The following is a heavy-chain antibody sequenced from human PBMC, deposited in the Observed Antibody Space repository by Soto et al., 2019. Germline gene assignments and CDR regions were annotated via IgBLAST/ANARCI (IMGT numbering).Heavy chain of an antibody. CDR1: GFSLSSTRVA. V-gene: IGHV2-5*02. CDR3: AHSVVAGLGYYFDY. J-gene: IGHJ4*02. CDR2: IYWDDDK. D-gene: IGHD6-19*01. Sequence: QITLKESGPTLVKPTQTLTLTCTFSGFSLSSTRVAVGWIRQPPGKALEWLALIYWDDDKRYSTFLKSRLTITKDTSKNQVVLTMTNMDPVDTATYYCAHSVVAGLGYYFDYWGQGTLVTVSS.